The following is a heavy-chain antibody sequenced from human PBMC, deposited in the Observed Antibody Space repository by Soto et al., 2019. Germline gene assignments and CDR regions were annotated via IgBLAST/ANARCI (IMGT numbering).Heavy chain of an antibody. D-gene: IGHD3-10*01. CDR1: GFTFSSYA. CDR2: ISGSGGRT. V-gene: IGHV3-23*01. J-gene: IGHJ4*02. CDR3: AKDMVRWVSPPILDS. Sequence: EVQLLESGGGLVQPGGSLRLSCAASGFTFSSYAMSWVRQAPGKGLEWVSAISGSGGRTYYADSVKGRFTISRDNSKHTLYLRRNRLRGEETAVYYWAKDMVRWVSPPILDSWGQGDLVT.